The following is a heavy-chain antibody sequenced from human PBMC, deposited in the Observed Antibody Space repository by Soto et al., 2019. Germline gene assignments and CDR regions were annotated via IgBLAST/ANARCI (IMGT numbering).Heavy chain of an antibody. V-gene: IGHV4-59*01. D-gene: IGHD5-18*01. J-gene: IGHJ4*02. CDR1: GGSISSYY. Sequence: QVQLQESGPGLVKPSETLSLTCTVSGGSISSYYWSWIRQPPGKGLEWIGYIYYSGSTNYNPSLKSRVTISVDTSKNQFSLKLSSVTAADTAVYYCARSGYSYGYVRWADFDYWGQGTLVTVSS. CDR3: ARSGYSYGYVRWADFDY. CDR2: IYYSGST.